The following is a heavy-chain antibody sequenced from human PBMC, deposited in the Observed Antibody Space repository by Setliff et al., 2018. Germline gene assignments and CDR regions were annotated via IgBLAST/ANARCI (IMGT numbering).Heavy chain of an antibody. Sequence: GGSLRLSCAASGFTFSTYSLIWVRQAPGTGLEWVSSISPSSSHIYYVDSVKGRFAISTDSAKNSIFLQMNSLRVEDTAVYYCARDPTWGAFDIWGQGTMVTVSS. D-gene: IGHD7-27*01. CDR1: GFTFSTYS. J-gene: IGHJ3*02. V-gene: IGHV3-21*04. CDR2: ISPSSSHI. CDR3: ARDPTWGAFDI.